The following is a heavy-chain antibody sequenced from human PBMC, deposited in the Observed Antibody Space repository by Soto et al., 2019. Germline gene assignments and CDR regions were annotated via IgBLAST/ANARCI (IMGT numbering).Heavy chain of an antibody. J-gene: IGHJ6*02. CDR2: IIPIFGTA. D-gene: IGHD3-3*01. CDR3: ARDYDFWSGYSSSGYYYHYAMDV. V-gene: IGHV1-69*06. CDR1: GGTFSGYA. Sequence: SVKVSCKASGGTFSGYAISWVRQAPGQGLEWMGGIIPIFGTANYAQKFQGRVTITADKSTSTAYMELSSLRSEDTAVYYCARDYDFWSGYSSSGYYYHYAMDVWGQGTTVTVSS.